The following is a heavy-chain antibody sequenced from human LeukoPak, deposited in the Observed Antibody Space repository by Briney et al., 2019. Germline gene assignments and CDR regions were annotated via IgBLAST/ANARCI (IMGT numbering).Heavy chain of an antibody. CDR1: GYTLTELS. D-gene: IGHD3-3*01. CDR3: ATVVVLRFLEWSSGGYYFDY. J-gene: IGHJ4*02. CDR2: FDPEDGET. Sequence: ASVKVSCKVSGYTLTELSMHWERQAPGKGLEWMGGFDPEDGETIYAQKFQGRVTMTEDTSTDTAYMELSSLRSEDTAVYYCATVVVLRFLEWSSGGYYFDYWGQGTLVTVSS. V-gene: IGHV1-24*01.